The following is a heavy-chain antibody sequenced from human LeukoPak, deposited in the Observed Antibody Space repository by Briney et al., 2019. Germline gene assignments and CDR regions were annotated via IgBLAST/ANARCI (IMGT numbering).Heavy chain of an antibody. Sequence: GGSQRLSCAASGFTFSSYSMNWVRQAPGKGLEWVSSISSSSSYIYYADSVKGRFTISRDNVKNSLYLQMNSLRAEDTAVYYCARDPLDHDYGDSPPYFDYWGQGTLVTVSS. V-gene: IGHV3-21*01. CDR2: ISSSSSYI. D-gene: IGHD4-17*01. CDR3: ARDPLDHDYGDSPPYFDY. J-gene: IGHJ4*02. CDR1: GFTFSSYS.